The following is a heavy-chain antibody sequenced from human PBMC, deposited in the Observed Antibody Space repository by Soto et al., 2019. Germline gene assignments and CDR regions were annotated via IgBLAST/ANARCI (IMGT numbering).Heavy chain of an antibody. J-gene: IGHJ4*02. D-gene: IGHD3-10*01. V-gene: IGHV3-74*01. Sequence: EVQLVESGGGSAQPGGSLRLSCAASGFTFSSRWMHWVRQDPGKGLQWVSRIRHDGADSNYADFVEGRFTISRDNTKNTLHLQMNSLSAEDTAVYFCAADLVAGSGSLGHWGQGTLVTVSS. CDR1: GFTFSSRW. CDR2: IRHDGADS. CDR3: AADLVAGSGSLGH.